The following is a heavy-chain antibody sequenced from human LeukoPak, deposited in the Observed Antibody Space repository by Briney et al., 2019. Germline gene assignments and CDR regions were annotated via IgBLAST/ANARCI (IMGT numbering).Heavy chain of an antibody. CDR3: AKVVVRGGARGTYYFDY. CDR2: ISGSGGST. CDR1: GFTFSSYA. V-gene: IGHV3-23*01. D-gene: IGHD3-10*01. Sequence: GGSLRLSCAASGFTFSSYAMSWVRQAPGKGLEWVSAISGSGGSTYYADSVKGRLTISRDNSKNTLYLQMNSLRAEDTAVYYCAKVVVRGGARGTYYFDYCGQGTLVTVSS. J-gene: IGHJ4*02.